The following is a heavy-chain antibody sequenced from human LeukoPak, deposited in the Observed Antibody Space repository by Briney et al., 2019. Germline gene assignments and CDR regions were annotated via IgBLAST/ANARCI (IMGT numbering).Heavy chain of an antibody. CDR3: ARRKIVLMVYARTPHNWFDP. CDR2: INHSGST. CDR1: GGSISSYY. D-gene: IGHD2-8*01. V-gene: IGHV4-34*01. Sequence: PSETLSLTCTVSGGSISSYYWNWIRQPPGKGLEWIGEINHSGSTNYNPSLKSRVTISVDTSKNQFSLKLSSVTAADTAVYYCARRKIVLMVYARTPHNWFDPWGQGTLVTVSS. J-gene: IGHJ5*02.